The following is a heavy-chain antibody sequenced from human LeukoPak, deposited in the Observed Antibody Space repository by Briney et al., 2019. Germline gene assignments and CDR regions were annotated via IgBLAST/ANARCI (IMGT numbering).Heavy chain of an antibody. CDR3: ASHRLKCSYGDHYYFDY. V-gene: IGHV4-34*01. Sequence: SETLSLTCAVYGGSFSGYYWSWIRQPPGKGLEWIGEINHSGSTNYNPSLKSRVTISVDTSKNQFSLKLSSVTAADTAVYYCASHRLKCSYGDHYYFDYWGQGTLVTVSS. CDR2: INHSGST. CDR1: GGSFSGYY. J-gene: IGHJ4*02. D-gene: IGHD4-17*01.